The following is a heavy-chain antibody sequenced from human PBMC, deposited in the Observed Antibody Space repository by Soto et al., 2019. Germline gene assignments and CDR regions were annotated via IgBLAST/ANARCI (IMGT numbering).Heavy chain of an antibody. D-gene: IGHD3-3*01. CDR3: ARVVYDFWSGPNRNWFDP. J-gene: IGHJ5*02. CDR1: GYTFTSYG. Sequence: QVQLVQSGAEVKMPGASVKVSCKASGYTFTSYGISWVRQAPGQGLEWMGWISAYNGNTNYAQKLQGRVTMTTDTSTSTAYMELRSLRSDDTAVYYCARVVYDFWSGPNRNWFDPWGQGTLVTVSS. CDR2: ISAYNGNT. V-gene: IGHV1-18*01.